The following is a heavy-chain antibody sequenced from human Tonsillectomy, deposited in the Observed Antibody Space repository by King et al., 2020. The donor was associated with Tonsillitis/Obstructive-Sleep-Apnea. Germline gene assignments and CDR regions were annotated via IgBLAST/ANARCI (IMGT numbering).Heavy chain of an antibody. V-gene: IGHV1-69*10. CDR2: IIPVLGQA. J-gene: IGHJ5*02. Sequence: QLVQSGAEVKKPGSSVKLSCKASGGSFSSYAISWVRQAPGRGLEWMGGIIPVLGQAHYAQNFQGRVTITADTSTTTAYMELSSLRSEVTAVYYCARGFTAYGFWSGYWFDPWGQGSLVTVSS. CDR3: ARGFTAYGFWSGYWFDP. CDR1: GGSFSSYA. D-gene: IGHD3-3*01.